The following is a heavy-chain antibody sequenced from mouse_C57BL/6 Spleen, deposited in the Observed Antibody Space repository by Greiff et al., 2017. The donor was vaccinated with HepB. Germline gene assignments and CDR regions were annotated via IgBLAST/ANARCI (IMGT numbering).Heavy chain of an antibody. V-gene: IGHV1-19*01. CDR2: INPYNGGT. CDR3: ARGSLYDGYSYAMDY. D-gene: IGHD2-3*01. J-gene: IGHJ4*01. CDR1: GYTFTDYY. Sequence: VQLQQSGPVLVKPGASVKMSCKASGYTFTDYYMNWVKQSHGKSLEWIGVINPYNGGTSYNQKFKGKATLTVDKSSSTAYMEHNSLTSEDSAVYYCARGSLYDGYSYAMDYWGQGTSVTVSS.